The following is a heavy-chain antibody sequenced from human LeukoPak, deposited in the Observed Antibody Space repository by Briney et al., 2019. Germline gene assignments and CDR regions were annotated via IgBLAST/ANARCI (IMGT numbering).Heavy chain of an antibody. CDR1: GFTFSSYW. Sequence: GGSLRLSCAASGFTFSSYWMHWVRQAPGKGLVWVSRINTDWSSTSYADSVKGRFTISRDNAKNTLYLQMNSLRAEDTAVYYCARTIVPAAPLDYWGQGTLVTVSS. CDR3: ARTIVPAAPLDY. CDR2: INTDWSST. V-gene: IGHV3-74*01. J-gene: IGHJ4*02. D-gene: IGHD2-2*01.